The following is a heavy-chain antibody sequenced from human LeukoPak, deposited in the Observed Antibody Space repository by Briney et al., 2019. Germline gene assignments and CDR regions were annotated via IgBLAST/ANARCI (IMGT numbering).Heavy chain of an antibody. V-gene: IGHV3-30*03. D-gene: IGHD4-17*01. CDR3: ARGVYGDYPDY. CDR1: GFTFSSYG. J-gene: IGHJ4*02. Sequence: GGSLRLSCAGSGFTFSSYGMHWVRQAPGKGLEWVAVISYDGSNKYYADSVKGRFTISRDNSKNTLYLQMNSLRAEDTAVYYCARGVYGDYPDYWGQGTLVTVSS. CDR2: ISYDGSNK.